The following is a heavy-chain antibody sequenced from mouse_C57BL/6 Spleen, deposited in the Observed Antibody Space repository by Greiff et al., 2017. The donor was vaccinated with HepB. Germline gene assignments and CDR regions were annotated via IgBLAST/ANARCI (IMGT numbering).Heavy chain of an antibody. D-gene: IGHD4-1*01. CDR1: GYAFSSYW. CDR3: ARWANWDVYYYAMDY. CDR2: IYPGDGDT. Sequence: QVQLKQSGAELVKPGASVKISCKASGYAFSSYWMNWVKQRPGKGLEWIGQIYPGDGDTNYNGKFKGKATLTADKSSSTAYMQLSSLTSEDSAVYFCARWANWDVYYYAMDYWGQGTSVTVSS. J-gene: IGHJ4*01. V-gene: IGHV1-80*01.